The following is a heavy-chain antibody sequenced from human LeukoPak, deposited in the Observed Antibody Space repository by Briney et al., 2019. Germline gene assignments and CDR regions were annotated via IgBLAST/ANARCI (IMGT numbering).Heavy chain of an antibody. CDR1: GFTFSSYG. Sequence: GGSLRLSCAASGFTFSSYGMHWVRQAPGKGLEWVAFIRYDGSNKYYADSLKGRFTISRDNSKNTLYLQMNSLRAEDTAVYYCAKDFWSGQEISRFDYWGQGTLVTVSS. CDR3: AKDFWSGQEISRFDY. CDR2: IRYDGSNK. J-gene: IGHJ4*02. V-gene: IGHV3-30*02. D-gene: IGHD3-3*01.